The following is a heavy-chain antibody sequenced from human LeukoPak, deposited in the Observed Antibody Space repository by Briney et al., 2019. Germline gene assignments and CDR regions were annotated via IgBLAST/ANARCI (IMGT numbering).Heavy chain of an antibody. V-gene: IGHV3-21*01. CDR1: GFTFSTYN. Sequence: GGSLRLSCASSGFTFSTYNMNWVRQAPGKGLEWVSSISSSSSYIYYAGSVKGRFTISRDNAKNSLSLQMNSLRAEDTAVYYCAREDTSAFDIWGQGTMVTVSS. CDR2: ISSSSSYI. D-gene: IGHD1-26*01. CDR3: AREDTSAFDI. J-gene: IGHJ3*02.